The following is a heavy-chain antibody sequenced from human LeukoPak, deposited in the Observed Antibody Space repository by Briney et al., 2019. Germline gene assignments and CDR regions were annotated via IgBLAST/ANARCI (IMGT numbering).Heavy chain of an antibody. CDR2: IIPIFATA. J-gene: IGHJ5*02. Sequence: GASVTVSCKASGGTFSGYSISWVRHVPGQGLEWMGGIIPIFATANNAQQFQDRLTLTTDESRSTVYMELRSLRSEDTAVYYCARESNRWFDPWGQGTPVIVST. CDR1: GGTFSGYS. CDR3: ARESNRWFDP. D-gene: IGHD2/OR15-2a*01. V-gene: IGHV1-69*05.